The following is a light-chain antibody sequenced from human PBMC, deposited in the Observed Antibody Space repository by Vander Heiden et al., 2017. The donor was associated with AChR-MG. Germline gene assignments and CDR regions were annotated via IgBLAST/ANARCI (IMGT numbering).Light chain of an antibody. CDR3: QQSDSTPGFT. CDR1: QSISSY. Sequence: IQMTQSPSSLSASVGDRVTITCRASQSISSYLNWYQQKPGKAPKLLIYAASSLQSGVPSRFSGSGSGTDFTLTISSLQPEDFATYYCQQSDSTPGFTFGPGTKVEIK. V-gene: IGKV1-39*01. J-gene: IGKJ3*01. CDR2: AAS.